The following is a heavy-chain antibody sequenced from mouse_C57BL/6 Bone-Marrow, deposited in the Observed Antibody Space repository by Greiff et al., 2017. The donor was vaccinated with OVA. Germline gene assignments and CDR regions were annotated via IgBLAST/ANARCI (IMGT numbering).Heavy chain of an antibody. D-gene: IGHD1-1*01. Sequence: QVQLQQPGAELVKPGASVKMSCKASGYTFTSYWITWVKQRPGQGLEWIGDIYPGSGSTNYNEKFKSKATLTVDTSSSTAYLQLSSLTSEDSAVYYCARCWIYYYGSSWGYFDVWGTGTTVTVSS. CDR2: IYPGSGST. V-gene: IGHV1-55*01. J-gene: IGHJ1*03. CDR1: GYTFTSYW. CDR3: ARCWIYYYGSSWGYFDV.